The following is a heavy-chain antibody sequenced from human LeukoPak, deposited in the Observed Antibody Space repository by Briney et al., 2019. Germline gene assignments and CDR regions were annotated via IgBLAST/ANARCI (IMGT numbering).Heavy chain of an antibody. CDR2: IRYDGNEK. CDR3: AQERDRRGYFDY. V-gene: IGHV3-30*02. J-gene: IGHJ4*02. D-gene: IGHD2-15*01. Sequence: GGSLRLSCAASGFTFRSNAMHWVLQAPGKGLEWVTFIRYDGNEKYYADSVKGRFTVSRDNSKNTLYLQMNSLRVEDTAVYYCAQERDRRGYFDYWGQGTLVTVS. CDR1: GFTFRSNA.